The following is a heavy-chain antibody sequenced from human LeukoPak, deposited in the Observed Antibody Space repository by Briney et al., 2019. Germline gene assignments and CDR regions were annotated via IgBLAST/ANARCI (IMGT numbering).Heavy chain of an antibody. V-gene: IGHV4-39*07. J-gene: IGHJ4*02. D-gene: IGHD5-12*01. CDR1: GGSISSSGYY. CDR2: IYYSGST. Sequence: SETLSLTCTVSGGSISSSGYYWGWIRQPPGKGLEWIGSIYYSGSTYYSPSLKSRVTISVDTSKNQFSLKLSSVTAADTAVYYCARVSGYDWESFYDYWGQGTLVTVSS. CDR3: ARVSGYDWESFYDY.